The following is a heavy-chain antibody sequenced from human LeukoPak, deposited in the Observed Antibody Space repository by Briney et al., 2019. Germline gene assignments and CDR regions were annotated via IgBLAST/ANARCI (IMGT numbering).Heavy chain of an antibody. CDR1: GFTFSSYG. Sequence: GGSLRLSCAASGFTFSSYGMHWVRQAPGKGLEWVSSISSSSSYIYYADSVKGRFTISRDNAKNSLYLQMNSLRAEDTAVYYCARGRSGTMVRGAPRGYYYGMDVWGQGTTVTVSS. CDR3: ARGRSGTMVRGAPRGYYYGMDV. V-gene: IGHV3-21*01. D-gene: IGHD3-10*01. J-gene: IGHJ6*02. CDR2: ISSSSSYI.